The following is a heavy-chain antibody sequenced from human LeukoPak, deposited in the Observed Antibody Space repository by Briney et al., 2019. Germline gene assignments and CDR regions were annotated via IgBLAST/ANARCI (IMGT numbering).Heavy chain of an antibody. D-gene: IGHD3-16*01. Sequence: PGGSLRLSCAASGFTFSSYAMSWVRQAPGKGLEWVSAISYSGGTTYYTDSVRGRFTISRDNSKNTLYLQLNSLRAEDTAVYYCARAGYYESYAFDIWGQGTMVTVSS. CDR3: ARAGYYESYAFDI. CDR1: GFTFSSYA. J-gene: IGHJ3*02. V-gene: IGHV3-23*01. CDR2: ISYSGGTT.